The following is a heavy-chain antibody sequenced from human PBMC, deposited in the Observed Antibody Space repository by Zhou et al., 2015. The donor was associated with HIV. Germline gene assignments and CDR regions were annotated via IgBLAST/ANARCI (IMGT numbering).Heavy chain of an antibody. CDR1: GYTFTSYG. J-gene: IGHJ4*02. CDR3: ALIAARPRELSLYARPFDY. Sequence: QVQLVQSGAEVKKPGASVKVSCKASGYTFTSYGISWVRQAPGQGLEWMGWISAYNGNTNYAQKLQGRVTMTTDTSTSTAYMELRSLRSDDTAVYYCALIAARPRELSLYARPFDYWGQGTLVTVSS. D-gene: IGHD3-16*02. V-gene: IGHV1-18*01. CDR2: ISAYNGNT.